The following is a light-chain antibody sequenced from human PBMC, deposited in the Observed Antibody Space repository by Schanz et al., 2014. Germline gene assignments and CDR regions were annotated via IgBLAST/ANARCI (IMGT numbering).Light chain of an antibody. CDR1: QSILFSSDNRNY. V-gene: IGKV4-1*01. J-gene: IGKJ1*01. CDR3: HQYYTMEGT. CDR2: WAS. Sequence: DFVMTQSPDSLAVSLGERATINCKSSQSILFSSDNRNYLAWYQQKPGQAPKLLFRWASTRESGVPDRFSGSGSGTDFTLTISSLQAEDVAVYFCHQYYTMEGTFGQGTKVEV.